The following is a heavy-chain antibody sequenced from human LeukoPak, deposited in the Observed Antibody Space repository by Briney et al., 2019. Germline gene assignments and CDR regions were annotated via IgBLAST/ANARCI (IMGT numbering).Heavy chain of an antibody. Sequence: PGGSLRLSCAASGFTFSSYSMNWVRQAPGKGLEWGSSICSSSSYIYYADSVKGRFTISRDNAKNSLYLQMNSLRAEDTAVYYCARRTVAGTPFAGAAFDIWGQGTMVTVSS. CDR3: ARRTVAGTPFAGAAFDI. V-gene: IGHV3-21*01. CDR1: GFTFSSYS. CDR2: ICSSSSYI. J-gene: IGHJ3*02. D-gene: IGHD6-19*01.